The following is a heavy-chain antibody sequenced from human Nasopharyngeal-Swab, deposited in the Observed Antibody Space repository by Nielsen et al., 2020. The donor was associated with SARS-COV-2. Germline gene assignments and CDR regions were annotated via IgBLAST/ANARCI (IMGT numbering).Heavy chain of an antibody. CDR2: INPDSGAT. D-gene: IGHD6-19*01. CDR1: GYTFSANY. J-gene: IGHJ4*02. Sequence: ASVKVSCKASGYTFSANYMHWVRQAPGQGLEWMGRINPDSGATNYAYKFEGRVTMTRDPSISTAYMELSRLTSDDTAVYYCAREDGLYSSGWYWGFDFWGQGTLVSVSS. CDR3: AREDGLYSSGWYWGFDF. V-gene: IGHV1-2*06.